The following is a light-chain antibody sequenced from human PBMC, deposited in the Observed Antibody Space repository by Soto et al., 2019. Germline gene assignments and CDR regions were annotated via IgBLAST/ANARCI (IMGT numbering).Light chain of an antibody. CDR1: QSISSW. Sequence: GDRVTITCRASQSISSWLAWYQQKPGKAPKLLIYDASSLESGVPSMFSGSGSGTEFTLTISSLQPDDFATYYCQQYNSYSWTFGQGTKVEIK. J-gene: IGKJ1*01. CDR3: QQYNSYSWT. CDR2: DAS. V-gene: IGKV1-5*01.